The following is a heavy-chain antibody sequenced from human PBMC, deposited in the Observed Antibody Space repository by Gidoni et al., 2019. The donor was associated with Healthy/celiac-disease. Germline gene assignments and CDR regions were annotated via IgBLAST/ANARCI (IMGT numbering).Heavy chain of an antibody. CDR3: ARVLGGDYDSSDAFDI. Sequence: GAEVKKPGASVKVSCKASGYTFTSYGISCVRQAPGQGLEWMGWISAYNGKTNYAQKLQVRVTMTTDTSTSTAYMELMSLVSDDPAVYYCARVLGGDYDSSDAFDIWGQGTMVTVSS. D-gene: IGHD3-22*01. CDR1: GYTFTSYG. J-gene: IGHJ3*02. CDR2: ISAYNGKT. V-gene: IGHV1-18*01.